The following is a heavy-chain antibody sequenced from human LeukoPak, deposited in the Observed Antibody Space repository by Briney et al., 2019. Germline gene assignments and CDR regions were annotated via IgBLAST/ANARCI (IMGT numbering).Heavy chain of an antibody. J-gene: IGHJ4*02. V-gene: IGHV3-15*01. CDR3: TTGYSDYDYYFDY. CDR2: IKSKTDGGTT. Sequence: GGSLRLSCAASGFTFSNAWMSWVRQAPGKGLEWVGRIKSKTDGGTTDYAAPVKGRFTISRDDSKTTLYLQMNSLKTEDTAVYYCTTGYSDYDYYFDYWGQGSLVTVSS. CDR1: GFTFSNAW. D-gene: IGHD4-11*01.